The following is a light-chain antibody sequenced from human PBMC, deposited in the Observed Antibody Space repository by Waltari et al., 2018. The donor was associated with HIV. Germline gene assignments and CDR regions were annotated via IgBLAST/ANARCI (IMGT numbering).Light chain of an antibody. Sequence: QSVLTQPPSASVASGQRVTISCTGNSSNIGANYDVPWSQQLPGAAPKFLISDDINRPSGVPDRFSVSRSGTSASLAITGLQADDEADYYCQSFDNSLSGSIFGGGTKLTVL. CDR3: QSFDNSLSGSI. J-gene: IGLJ2*01. V-gene: IGLV1-40*01. CDR1: SSNIGANYD. CDR2: DDI.